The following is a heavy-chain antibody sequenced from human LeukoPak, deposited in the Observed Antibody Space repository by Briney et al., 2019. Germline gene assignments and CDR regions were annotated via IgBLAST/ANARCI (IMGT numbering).Heavy chain of an antibody. CDR3: ARGVAVTDRARFFDY. V-gene: IGHV1-2*02. D-gene: IGHD4-11*01. CDR2: INPKRGVT. CDR1: GYTFTDCY. Sequence: ASVKVSCKASGYTFTDCYVHWVRQAPGQGLEWMGWINPKRGVTNSAQKFQGRVTMTRDTSISTIYMELRSLISDDTAAYYCARGVAVTDRARFFDYWGQGTLVTVSS. J-gene: IGHJ4*02.